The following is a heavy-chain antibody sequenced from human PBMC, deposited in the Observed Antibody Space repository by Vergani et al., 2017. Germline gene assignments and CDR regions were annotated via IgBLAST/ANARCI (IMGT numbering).Heavy chain of an antibody. CDR3: ARDRVAVAGRYWFDP. CDR2: INPSGGST. CDR1: GYTFTSYY. J-gene: IGHJ5*02. D-gene: IGHD6-19*01. V-gene: IGHV1-46*01. Sequence: QVQLVQSGAEVKKPGVSVKVSCKASGYTFTSYYMHWVRQAPGQGLEWMGIINPSGGSTSYAQKFQGRVTMTRDTSTSTVYMELSSLRSEDTAVYYCARDRVAVAGRYWFDPWGQGTLVTVSS.